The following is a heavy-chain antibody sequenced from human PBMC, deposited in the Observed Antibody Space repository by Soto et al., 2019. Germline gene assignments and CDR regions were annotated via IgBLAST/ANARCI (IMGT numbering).Heavy chain of an antibody. D-gene: IGHD3-3*01. CDR1: GYTFTSYG. J-gene: IGHJ4*02. CDR3: ARVTTPYYDFWSGYWGFDY. CDR2: ISAYNGNT. V-gene: IGHV1-18*01. Sequence: QVQLVQSGAEVKKPGASVKVSCKASGYTFTSYGISWVRRAPGQGLEWMGWISAYNGNTNYAQKLQGRGTMTTDTSTSPAYMALRSLRSDDTAVYYCARVTTPYYDFWSGYWGFDYWGQGTLVTVSS.